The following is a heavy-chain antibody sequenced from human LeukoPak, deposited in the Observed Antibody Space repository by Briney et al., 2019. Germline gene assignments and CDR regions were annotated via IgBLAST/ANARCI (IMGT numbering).Heavy chain of an antibody. V-gene: IGHV1-2*02. CDR1: GYTFTGSY. J-gene: IGHJ6*03. CDR2: INPNSGGT. D-gene: IGHD4-17*01. Sequence: GASVKVSCKASGYTFTGSYMHWVRQAPGQGLEWMGWINPNSGGTNYAQKFQGRVTMTRNTSISTAYMELSSLRSEDTAVYYCARLSGDYGIRADYYYYMDVWGKGTTVTVSS. CDR3: ARLSGDYGIRADYYYYMDV.